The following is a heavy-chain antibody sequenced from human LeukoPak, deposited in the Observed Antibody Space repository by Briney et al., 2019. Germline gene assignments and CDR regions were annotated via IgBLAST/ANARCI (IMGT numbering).Heavy chain of an antibody. V-gene: IGHV1-18*01. CDR2: ISAYNGNT. J-gene: IGHJ4*02. D-gene: IGHD2-2*01. CDR1: GYTFTSYG. Sequence: ASVKVSCKASGYTFTSYGITWVRLAPGQGLEWMCWISAYNGNTNYAQKLQGRVTMTTDTSTSTAYLDLRSLRSDDTAVYYCARAEQYQLLLHWGQGTLVTVSS. CDR3: ARAEQYQLLLH.